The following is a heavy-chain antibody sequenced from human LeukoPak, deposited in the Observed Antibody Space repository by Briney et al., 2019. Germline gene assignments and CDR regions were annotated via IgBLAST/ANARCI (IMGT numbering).Heavy chain of an antibody. Sequence: SETLSLTCTVSSGSNIVSYWSWIRQPAGKGLEWMGRIYASGRSSYSPALKSRVTMSVDTSTNQISLNLRSVTAADTAVYYCARGESTSSPTGFDYWGQGTLVTVSS. CDR2: IYASGRS. CDR1: SGSNIVSY. D-gene: IGHD6-6*01. J-gene: IGHJ4*02. CDR3: ARGESTSSPTGFDY. V-gene: IGHV4-4*07.